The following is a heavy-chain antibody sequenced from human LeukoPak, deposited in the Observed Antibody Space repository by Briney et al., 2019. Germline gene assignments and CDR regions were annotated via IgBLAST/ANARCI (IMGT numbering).Heavy chain of an antibody. D-gene: IGHD3-10*02. CDR3: AELGITMIGGV. J-gene: IGHJ6*04. V-gene: IGHV3-48*04. CDR1: GFTFSSYS. Sequence: PGGSLRLSCAASGFTFSSYSMTWVRQAPGKGLEWVSYISYSSSTIYYADSVKGRFTISRDNAKNSLYLQMNSLRAEDTAVYYCAELGITMIGGVWGKGTTVTISS. CDR2: ISYSSSTI.